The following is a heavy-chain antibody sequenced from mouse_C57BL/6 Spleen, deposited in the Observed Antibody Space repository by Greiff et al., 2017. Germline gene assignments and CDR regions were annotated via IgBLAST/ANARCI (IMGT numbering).Heavy chain of an antibody. CDR1: GFSLTSYG. J-gene: IGHJ3*01. CDR2: IWGVGST. V-gene: IGHV2-6*01. Sequence: VQLQESGPGLVAPSQSLSITCTVSGFSLTSYGVDWVRQSPGKGLEWLGVIWGVGSTNYNSALKSRLSISKDNSKSQVFLKMNSLQTDDTAMYYCATSYDSSPWFAYWGQGTLVTVSA. CDR3: ATSYDSSPWFAY. D-gene: IGHD2-4*01.